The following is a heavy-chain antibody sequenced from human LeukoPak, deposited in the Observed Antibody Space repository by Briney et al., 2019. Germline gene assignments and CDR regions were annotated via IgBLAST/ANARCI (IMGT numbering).Heavy chain of an antibody. CDR1: GFSFSNHY. Sequence: GGSLRLSCTASGFSFSNHYMRWIRQAPGKGPEWVANINEDGSNKWHLGSVKGRFTVSRDNAKSSLFLQMNSLRAEDTAVYYCARGFPPTTYYSGSGSSDFWGQGTLVTVSS. CDR2: INEDGSNK. D-gene: IGHD3-10*01. CDR3: ARGFPPTTYYSGSGSSDF. V-gene: IGHV3-7*01. J-gene: IGHJ4*02.